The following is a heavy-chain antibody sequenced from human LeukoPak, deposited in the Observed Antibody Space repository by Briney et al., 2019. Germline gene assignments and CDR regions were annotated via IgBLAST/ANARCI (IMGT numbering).Heavy chain of an antibody. CDR1: GGPFSGYY. D-gene: IGHD6-19*01. CDR2: INHSGST. CDR3: ARVYSSGWPAYYYYGMDV. Sequence: SETLSLTCAVYGGPFSGYYWSWIRQPPGKGLEWIGEINHSGSTNYNPSLKSRVTISVDTSKNQFSLKLSSVTAADTAVYYCARVYSSGWPAYYYYGMDVWGQGTTVTVSS. J-gene: IGHJ6*02. V-gene: IGHV4-34*01.